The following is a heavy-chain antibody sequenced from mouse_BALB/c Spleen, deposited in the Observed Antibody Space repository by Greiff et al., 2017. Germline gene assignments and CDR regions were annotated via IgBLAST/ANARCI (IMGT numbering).Heavy chain of an antibody. J-gene: IGHJ3*01. CDR1: GYSFTSYW. CDR2: IYPGNSDT. Sequence: VQLKESGTVLARPGASVKMSCKASGYSFTSYWMHWVKQRPGQGLEWIGAIYPGNSDTSYNQKFKGKAKLTAVTSASTAYMELSSLTNEDSAVYYCTTYDGSSYAWFAYWGEGTLVTVSA. V-gene: IGHV1-5*01. CDR3: TTYDGSSYAWFAY. D-gene: IGHD1-1*01.